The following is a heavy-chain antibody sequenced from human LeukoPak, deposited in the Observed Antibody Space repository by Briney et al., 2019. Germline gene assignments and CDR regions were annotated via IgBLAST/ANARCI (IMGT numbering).Heavy chain of an antibody. D-gene: IGHD3-3*01. CDR3: ARTRDFWSAYFDY. V-gene: IGHV4-30-2*01. Sequence: LRLSCAASGFTFSSYAMSWVRQAPGKGLEWIGYILHSGSTYHNPSLKSRVTILVDTSKNQFSLKLSSVTAADTAVYFCARTRDFWSAYFDYWGQGILVTVSS. CDR1: GFTFSSYA. CDR2: ILHSGST. J-gene: IGHJ4*02.